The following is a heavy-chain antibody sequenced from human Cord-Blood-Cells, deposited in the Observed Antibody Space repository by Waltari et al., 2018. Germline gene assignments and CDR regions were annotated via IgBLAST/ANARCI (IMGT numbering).Heavy chain of an antibody. J-gene: IGHJ3*02. CDR3: ARCDSSGYKEAFDI. Sequence: QLQLPQWGAGLLKPSETLFLHWAVHGGSFSGYCRRLTTQPPGKGLEWIGEINHSGSTNYNPSLKSRVTISVDTSKNQFSLKLSSVTAADTAVYYCARCDSSGYKEAFDIWGQGTMVTVSS. CDR1: GGSFSGYC. V-gene: IGHV4-34*01. CDR2: INHSGST. D-gene: IGHD3-22*01.